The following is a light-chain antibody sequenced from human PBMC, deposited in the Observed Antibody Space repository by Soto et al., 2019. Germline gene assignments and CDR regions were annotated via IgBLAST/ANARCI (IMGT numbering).Light chain of an antibody. Sequence: QSVLTQPPSVSGAPGQRVTISCTGSSSNIGAGYDVHWYQQLPGTAPKLLIYGNSNRPSGVPDRFSGSKSGTSASLAITGLQAEDEADYYCQSYDSSLSGFYVFGPGTKFTVL. V-gene: IGLV1-40*01. CDR1: SSNIGAGYD. CDR3: QSYDSSLSGFYV. J-gene: IGLJ1*01. CDR2: GNS.